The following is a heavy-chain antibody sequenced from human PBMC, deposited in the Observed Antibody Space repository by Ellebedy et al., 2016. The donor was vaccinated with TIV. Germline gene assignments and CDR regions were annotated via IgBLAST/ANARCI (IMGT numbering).Heavy chain of an antibody. CDR2: ISPGSTYI. CDR3: ARDASGSYYAEFVWFDP. Sequence: GGSLRLXCAASGFTFKSYTMNWVRQASGKGLEWVSSISPGSTYIYYADSVKGRFTISRDNAKNSVYLQMNSLLAEDTAVYYCARDASGSYYAEFVWFDPWGQGTLVTVSS. J-gene: IGHJ5*02. D-gene: IGHD3-10*01. CDR1: GFTFKSYT. V-gene: IGHV3-21*01.